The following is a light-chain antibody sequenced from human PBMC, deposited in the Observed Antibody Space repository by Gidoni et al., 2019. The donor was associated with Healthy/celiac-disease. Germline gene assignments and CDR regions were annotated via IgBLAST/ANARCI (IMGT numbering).Light chain of an antibody. CDR2: GAS. CDR3: QQYGSSPRYT. Sequence: EIVLTQSPGTLSFSPGERAPLSCKASQSVSSSYLAWYQQKPGQAPRLLIYGASSRATGIPDRFSGSGSGTDFTLTISRLEPEDFAVYYCQQYGSSPRYTFGQGTKLEIK. V-gene: IGKV3-20*01. CDR1: QSVSSSY. J-gene: IGKJ2*01.